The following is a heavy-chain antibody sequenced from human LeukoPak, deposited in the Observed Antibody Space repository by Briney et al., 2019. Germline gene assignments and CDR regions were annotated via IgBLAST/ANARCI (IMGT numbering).Heavy chain of an antibody. Sequence: GGSLRLSCSASGSTFSKYWMLWVRQAPGKGLESVSRINTDGTVTTYADSVKGRFTVSRDNADNTMFLQMNSVRDEDTAVYYCATKQWLAPPPDSWGQGTPVTVSS. CDR2: INTDGTVT. D-gene: IGHD6-19*01. CDR1: GSTFSKYW. V-gene: IGHV3-74*01. CDR3: ATKQWLAPPPDS. J-gene: IGHJ4*02.